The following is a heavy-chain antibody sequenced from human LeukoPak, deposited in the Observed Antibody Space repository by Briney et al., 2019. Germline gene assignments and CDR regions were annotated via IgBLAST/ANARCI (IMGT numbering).Heavy chain of an antibody. CDR1: GGSISTYY. Sequence: SETLSLTCPVSGGSISTYYWSWVRPPPGKGLGWIGYISYSGSTNYNPSLKSRVTISVDTSKNQFSLKLSSVTAADTAVYYCARQAVGSNWFAPWGQGTLVTVSS. D-gene: IGHD2-2*03. J-gene: IGHJ5*02. CDR2: ISYSGST. V-gene: IGHV4-59*08. CDR3: ARQAVGSNWFAP.